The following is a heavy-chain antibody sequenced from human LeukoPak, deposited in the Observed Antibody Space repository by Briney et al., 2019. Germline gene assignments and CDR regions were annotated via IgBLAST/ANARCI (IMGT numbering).Heavy chain of an antibody. CDR2: INHSGST. Sequence: PSETLSLTCAVYGGSFSGYYWSWIRQPPGKGLEWIGEINHSGSTNYNPSLKSRVTISVDTSKNLFSLKLSSVTAADTAVYYCARGHLVGDYWGQGTLVTVSS. J-gene: IGHJ4*02. D-gene: IGHD2-15*01. CDR1: GGSFSGYY. CDR3: ARGHLVGDY. V-gene: IGHV4-34*01.